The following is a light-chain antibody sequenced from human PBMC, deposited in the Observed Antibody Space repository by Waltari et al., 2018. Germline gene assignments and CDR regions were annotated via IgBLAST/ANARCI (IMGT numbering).Light chain of an antibody. V-gene: IGLV2-23*02. J-gene: IGLJ2*01. Sequence: SALTPPASVSGPPGHSITLPCTGTSSDVGTYKRVSWYQQHAGKAPKLMIYAVSKRPSGVSDRFSGSKSGDMASLTISGLQPEGEAEYFCPSYSGSSKGVFGGGTKVTV. CDR2: AVS. CDR1: SSDVGTYKR. CDR3: PSYSGSSKGV.